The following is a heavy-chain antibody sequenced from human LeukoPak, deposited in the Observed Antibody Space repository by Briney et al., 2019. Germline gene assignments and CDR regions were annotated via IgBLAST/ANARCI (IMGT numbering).Heavy chain of an antibody. CDR1: GGSISSYY. Sequence: SETLSLTCTVSGGSISSYYWSWIRQPPGKGLEWIGYIYYSGSTNYKPSLKSRVAISVDTSKNQFSLKLSSVTAADTAVYYCARDLYSYGLFDYWGQGTLVTVSS. V-gene: IGHV4-59*01. J-gene: IGHJ4*02. CDR2: IYYSGST. CDR3: ARDLYSYGLFDY. D-gene: IGHD5-18*01.